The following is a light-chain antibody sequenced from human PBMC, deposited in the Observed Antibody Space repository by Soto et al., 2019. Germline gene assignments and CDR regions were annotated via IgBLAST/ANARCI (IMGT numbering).Light chain of an antibody. CDR1: QSFSSSN. CDR2: SAS. V-gene: IGKV3-20*01. CDR3: QRYGGSPPVI. J-gene: IGKJ4*01. Sequence: EVVLTQSPGTLSLSPGERATLSCRASQSFSSSNLAWYQHKPGQPPKLIVYSASRRATGIPDRFSGSGSGTDLTLYISRLEPEDFALYYCQRYGGSPPVIFGGGTKVDIK.